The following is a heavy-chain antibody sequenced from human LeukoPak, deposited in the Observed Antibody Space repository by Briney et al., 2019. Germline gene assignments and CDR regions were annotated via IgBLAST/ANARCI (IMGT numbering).Heavy chain of an antibody. J-gene: IGHJ4*02. CDR3: ARDQVVAAIPFDY. CDR1: GFTFRSYR. D-gene: IGHD2-15*01. V-gene: IGHV3-48*02. Sequence: GGSLTLSCAASGFTFRSYRMNWVRQAPGKGLAWVSYISSSSSTIYYADSVKGRFTISRDNAKNSLYLQMNSLRDEDTAVYYCARDQVVAAIPFDYWGQGTLVTVSS. CDR2: ISSSSSTI.